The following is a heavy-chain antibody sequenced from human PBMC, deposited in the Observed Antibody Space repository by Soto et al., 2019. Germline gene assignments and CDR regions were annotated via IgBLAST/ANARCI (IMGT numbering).Heavy chain of an antibody. CDR3: ARHRILNYQSFDY. CDR1: GGPLSSCY. J-gene: IGHJ4*02. D-gene: IGHD1-7*01. Sequence: QVRLQESGPGLVKPSETLSLTCTVSGGPLSSCYWSWIRQSPGKGLEWLGYVYYSGTTNYNPSLKSRVTISVDTSKNQFSLNLSSVTAADTAVYYCARHRILNYQSFDYWGQGTLVTVSS. CDR2: VYYSGTT. V-gene: IGHV4-59*08.